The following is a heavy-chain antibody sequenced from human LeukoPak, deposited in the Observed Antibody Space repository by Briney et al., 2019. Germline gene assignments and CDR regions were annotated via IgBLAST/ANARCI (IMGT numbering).Heavy chain of an antibody. Sequence: SETLSLTCAVSGYSISSGYYWGWIRQPPGKGLEWIGSIYHSGSTYYNPSLKSRVTISVDTSKNQFSLKLSSVTAADTAVYYCARGWYSSGWLHKPRLFDYWGQGTLVTVSS. J-gene: IGHJ4*02. D-gene: IGHD6-19*01. CDR3: ARGWYSSGWLHKPRLFDY. V-gene: IGHV4-38-2*01. CDR1: GYSISSGYY. CDR2: IYHSGST.